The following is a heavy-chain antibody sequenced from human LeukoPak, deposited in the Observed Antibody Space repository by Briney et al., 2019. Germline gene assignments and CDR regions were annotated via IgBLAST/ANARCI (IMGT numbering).Heavy chain of an antibody. V-gene: IGHV3-48*02. Sequence: GGSLRLSCAASGFTFSSYTMNWVRQAPGKGLEWVSSISSSSSAIYYAASVKGRFTISRDNAKNSLYLQMNSLRDEGTAVYYCARGALRYSDYWGQGTLVTVSS. D-gene: IGHD3-9*01. CDR2: ISSSSSAI. CDR1: GFTFSSYT. CDR3: ARGALRYSDY. J-gene: IGHJ4*02.